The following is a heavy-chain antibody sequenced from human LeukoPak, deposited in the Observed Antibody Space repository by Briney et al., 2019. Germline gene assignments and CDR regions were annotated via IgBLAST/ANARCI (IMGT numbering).Heavy chain of an antibody. J-gene: IGHJ5*02. Sequence: PSETLSLTCTVSGGSISSSSYYWGWLRQPPGTGLEWVGSIYYSGSTYYSPSRKGPVTISVDTSKQLFSLNLSSVTAADTAVYYCASSGYYDSSGYPNWFDPWGQGTLVTVSS. CDR3: ASSGYYDSSGYPNWFDP. D-gene: IGHD3-22*01. V-gene: IGHV4-39*07. CDR2: IYYSGST. CDR1: GGSISSSSYY.